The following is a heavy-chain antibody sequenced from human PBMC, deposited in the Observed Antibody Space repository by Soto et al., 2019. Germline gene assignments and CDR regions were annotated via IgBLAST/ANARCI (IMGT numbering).Heavy chain of an antibody. CDR3: ARGTQGGYCCGGGCCSEICS. J-gene: IGHJ5*02. Sequence: SETLSLTCTVSGGSISSYYWSWIRQPPGRGLERIGHIYNSGSPNYNPSLKSRVTISLDTSKNQSSLKLSSVTAADTAVYYCARGTQGGYCCGGGCCSEICSWRQVALVTVSS. CDR1: GGSISSYY. V-gene: IGHV4-59*13. D-gene: IGHD2-15*01. CDR2: IYNSGSP.